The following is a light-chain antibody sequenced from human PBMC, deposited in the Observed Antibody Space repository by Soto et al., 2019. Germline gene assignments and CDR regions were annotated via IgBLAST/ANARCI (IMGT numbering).Light chain of an antibody. CDR2: DAS. CDR3: QQRSNWPIT. J-gene: IGKJ5*01. Sequence: DIQMTQSPSTMSASVRDRVTLTGRASQSISSWLAWYQQKPGKASKLLIYDASSLESGVPSRFSGSGSGTEFTLTISSLEPEEFAVYYCQQRSNWPITVGQGTRLEIK. CDR1: QSISSW. V-gene: IGKV1-5*01.